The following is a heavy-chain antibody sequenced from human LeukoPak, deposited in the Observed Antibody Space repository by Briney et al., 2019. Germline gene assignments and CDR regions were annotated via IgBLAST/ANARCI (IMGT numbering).Heavy chain of an antibody. CDR1: GTSLSGYY. V-gene: IGHV4-34*01. J-gene: IGHJ4*02. D-gene: IGHD3-16*02. Sequence: SETLSLTCAVDGTSLSGYYYSWIRQPPGKGLEWIGEINHSGNTNYNPSLKSRVTISVDTSRNHLSLKVTSVTAADTSVYYCAEEKERVWGTYRSRSPIDYWGQGTLVTVSS. CDR2: INHSGNT. CDR3: AEEKERVWGTYRSRSPIDY.